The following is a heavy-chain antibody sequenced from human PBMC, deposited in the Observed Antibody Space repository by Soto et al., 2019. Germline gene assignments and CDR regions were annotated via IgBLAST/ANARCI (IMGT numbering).Heavy chain of an antibody. Sequence: QVQLQESGPGLVKPSETLSLTCTVSGGSISSYYWRWLRQPPGKGLEWIGYIYYSGSTNYNPSLKSRVTISVDTSKNQFSLKLSSVTAADTAVYYCARHSGYSGYDTYYYYYMDVWGKGTTVTVSS. CDR3: ARHSGYSGYDTYYYYYMDV. J-gene: IGHJ6*03. D-gene: IGHD5-12*01. CDR2: IYYSGST. V-gene: IGHV4-59*08. CDR1: GGSISSYY.